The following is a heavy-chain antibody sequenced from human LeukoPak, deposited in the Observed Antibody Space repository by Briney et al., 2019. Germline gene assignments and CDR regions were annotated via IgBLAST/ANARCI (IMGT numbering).Heavy chain of an antibody. CDR1: GFTFSSYG. J-gene: IGHJ4*02. CDR3: ARDWEDYYDSSGYAVFGY. CDR2: ILYDGSNK. D-gene: IGHD3-22*01. Sequence: GRSLRLSCAASGFTFSSYGMHWVRQAPGKGLEWVAVILYDGSNKYYADSVKGRFTISRDNSKNTLYLQMNSLRAEDMAVYYCARDWEDYYDSSGYAVFGYWGQGTLVTVSS. V-gene: IGHV3-33*01.